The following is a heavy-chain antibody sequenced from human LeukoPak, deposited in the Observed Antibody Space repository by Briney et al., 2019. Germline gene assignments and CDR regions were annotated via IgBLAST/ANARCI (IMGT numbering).Heavy chain of an antibody. V-gene: IGHV3-30*02. CDR1: GLTFSTFG. CDR2: IRFDGSNR. CDR3: AKGGYYFDY. Sequence: GGSLRLSCAASGLTFSTFGMHWVRQAPGKGLEWVAFIRFDGSNRYYAESLKGRFTISRDNSKNTLYLQMNSLRAEDTAIYFCAKGGYYFDYWGQGALVIVSS. J-gene: IGHJ4*02.